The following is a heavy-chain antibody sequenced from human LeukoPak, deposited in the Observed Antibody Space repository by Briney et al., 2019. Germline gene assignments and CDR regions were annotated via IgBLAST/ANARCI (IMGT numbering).Heavy chain of an antibody. J-gene: IGHJ6*02. D-gene: IGHD3-22*01. CDR2: ISSSGSTI. V-gene: IGHV3-11*01. CDR3: ARGYYDSSGYHYYYYGMDV. CDR1: GFTFSDYY. Sequence: GGSLRLSCAASGFTFSDYYMSWIRQAPGKGLEWVSYISSSGSTIYYADSVKGRFTISRDNAKNSLYLQMNSLRAEDTAVYYCARGYYDSSGYHYYYYGMDVWGQGTTVTVSS.